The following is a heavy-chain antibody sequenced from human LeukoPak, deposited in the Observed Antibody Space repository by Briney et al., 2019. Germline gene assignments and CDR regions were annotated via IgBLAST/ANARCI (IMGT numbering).Heavy chain of an antibody. CDR1: GFPFSSYW. Sequence: PGGSLRLSCVASGFPFSSYWMTWVRQAPGKGLEWVANIKQDGSKKSYVDSVKGRFTISRDNAKNSLYLQMNSLRAEDTAVYYCARGPYYGDYHYFDYWGQGTLVTVSS. CDR3: ARGPYYGDYHYFDY. J-gene: IGHJ4*02. D-gene: IGHD4-17*01. CDR2: IKQDGSKK. V-gene: IGHV3-7*01.